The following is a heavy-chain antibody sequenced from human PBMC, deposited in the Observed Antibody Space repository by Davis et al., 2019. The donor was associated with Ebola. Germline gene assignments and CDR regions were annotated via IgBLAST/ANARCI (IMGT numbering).Heavy chain of an antibody. CDR2: IYYSGNT. CDR1: GGFITSSNY. J-gene: IGHJ6*02. V-gene: IGHV4-39*01. D-gene: IGHD2-21*02. Sequence: MPSETLSLTCSVSGGFITSSNYWGWIRQPPGKGLEWIGSIYYSGNTYYKLSLKSRVTISVDTSKNQFSLKLISVTAADTAVYYCARHLPTPVTASNYYYGLDVWGQGTTVTVSS. CDR3: ARHLPTPVTASNYYYGLDV.